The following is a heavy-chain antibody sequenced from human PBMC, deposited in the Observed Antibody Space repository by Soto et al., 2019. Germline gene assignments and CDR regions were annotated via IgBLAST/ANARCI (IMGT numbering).Heavy chain of an antibody. Sequence: QVQLVESGGGVVQPGRSLRLSCAASGFTFSSFSLHWVRQAPGKGLEWLALISYDGSTKYNADSVKGRFTVSRDNSNNTLYLRLSILRPEDTAVYYCARTTTVAGTPEFDYWGQGTLVTVSS. CDR2: ISYDGSTK. CDR3: ARTTTVAGTPEFDY. J-gene: IGHJ4*02. D-gene: IGHD6-19*01. V-gene: IGHV3-30-3*01. CDR1: GFTFSSFS.